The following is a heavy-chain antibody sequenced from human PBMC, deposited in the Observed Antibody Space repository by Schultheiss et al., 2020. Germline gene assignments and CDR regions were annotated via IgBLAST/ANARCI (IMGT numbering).Heavy chain of an antibody. D-gene: IGHD4-11*01. CDR3: ARGNDYKWDY. CDR2: INHSGIT. CDR1: GGSFSGYY. V-gene: IGHV4-34*01. Sequence: SETLSLTCAVYGGSFSGYYWSWIRQPPGKGLEWIGEINHSGITNSKPSLKSRVTISVDKSKNQFSLHLTSVTAADTAVYFCARGNDYKWDYWGQGTLVTGSS. J-gene: IGHJ4*02.